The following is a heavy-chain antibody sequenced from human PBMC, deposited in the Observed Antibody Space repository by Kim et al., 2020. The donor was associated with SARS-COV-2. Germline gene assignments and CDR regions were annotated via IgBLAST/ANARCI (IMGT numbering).Heavy chain of an antibody. Sequence: GESLKISCKGSGYSFTSYWIGWVRQMPGKGLEWMGIIYPGDSDTRYSPSFQGQVTISADKSISTAYLQWSSLKASDTAMYYCARAFVDYYGSGAMNYYYYGMDVWGQGTTVTVSS. CDR3: ARAFVDYYGSGAMNYYYYGMDV. D-gene: IGHD3-10*01. CDR2: IYPGDSDT. J-gene: IGHJ6*02. CDR1: GYSFTSYW. V-gene: IGHV5-51*01.